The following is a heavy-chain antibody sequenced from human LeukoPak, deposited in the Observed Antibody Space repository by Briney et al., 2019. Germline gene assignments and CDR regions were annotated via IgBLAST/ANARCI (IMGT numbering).Heavy chain of an antibody. D-gene: IGHD3-22*01. CDR3: AREAISGYSD. CDR2: ISSSGSTM. CDR1: GFTFSNYY. J-gene: IGHJ4*02. Sequence: PGGSLRLSCAASGFTFSNYYMSWIRQAPGKGLAWVSYISSSGSTMYYADSVKGRFTISRDNAKNSLYLQMNSLRAEDTAVYYCAREAISGYSDWGQGTLVTVSS. V-gene: IGHV3-11*04.